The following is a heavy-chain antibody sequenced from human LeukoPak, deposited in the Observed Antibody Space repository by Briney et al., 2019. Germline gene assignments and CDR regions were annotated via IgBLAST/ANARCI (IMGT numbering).Heavy chain of an antibody. J-gene: IGHJ6*04. V-gene: IGHV1-46*01. CDR2: INPSGGST. CDR3: AREGRYFDWPGDYYYGMDV. Sequence: ASVKVSCKASGYTLTSYYMHWVRQAPGQGLEWMGIINPSGGSTSYAQKFQGRVTMTRDTSTSTVYMELSSLRSEDTAVYYCAREGRYFDWPGDYYYGMDVWGKGTTVTVSS. CDR1: GYTLTSYY. D-gene: IGHD3-9*01.